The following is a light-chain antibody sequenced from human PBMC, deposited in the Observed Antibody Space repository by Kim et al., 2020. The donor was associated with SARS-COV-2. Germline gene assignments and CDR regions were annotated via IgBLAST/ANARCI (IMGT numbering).Light chain of an antibody. CDR2: DVS. CDR1: SCDIGGDNH. CDR3: HSYGGNNNWV. J-gene: IGLJ3*02. Sequence: QSALTQPPSASGSPGQTVTISCTGTSCDIGGDNHVYWYQQHPGKAPKLMIYDVSKWPSGVPDRFSGSKSGNTASLTVTGLQADDEANYYCHSYGGNNNWVFGGGTQLTVL. V-gene: IGLV2-8*01.